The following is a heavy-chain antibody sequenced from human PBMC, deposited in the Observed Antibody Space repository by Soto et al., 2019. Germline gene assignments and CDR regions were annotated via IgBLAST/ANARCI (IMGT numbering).Heavy chain of an antibody. CDR2: IYSGGST. V-gene: IGHV3-66*01. D-gene: IGHD6-6*01. Sequence: GGSLRLSCAASGFTVSSNYMSWVRQAPGKGLEWVSVIYSGGSTYYADYVKGRFTISRDNSKNTLYLQMNSLRAEDTAVYYCARVELLASRIAARPIYDFDYWGQGTLVTVSS. CDR1: GFTVSSNY. CDR3: ARVELLASRIAARPIYDFDY. J-gene: IGHJ4*02.